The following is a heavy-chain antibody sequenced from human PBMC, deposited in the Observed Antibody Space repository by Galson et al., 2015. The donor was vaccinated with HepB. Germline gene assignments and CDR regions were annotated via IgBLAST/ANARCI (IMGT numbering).Heavy chain of an antibody. D-gene: IGHD6-19*01. CDR1: GFTFSSYE. CDR2: ISSSGSTI. V-gene: IGHV3-48*03. J-gene: IGHJ4*02. Sequence: SLRLSCAASGFTFSSYEMNWVRQAPGKGLEWVSYISSSGSTIYYADSVKGRFTISRDNAKNSLYLQMNSLRAEDTAVYYCARVGGWGAFDYWGQGTLVTVSS. CDR3: ARVGGWGAFDY.